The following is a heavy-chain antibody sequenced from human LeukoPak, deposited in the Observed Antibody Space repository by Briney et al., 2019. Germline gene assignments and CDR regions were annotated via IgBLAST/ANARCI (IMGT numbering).Heavy chain of an antibody. J-gene: IGHJ4*02. CDR1: GYTFSSFD. CDR2: MKPNTGDT. CDR3: ARGRGQWGRTFDY. Sequence: ASVTVTFKGSGYTFSSFDINWVRQATGQGHERMGWMKPNTGDTGYAQKLQGRLTITRDTSMSTAYMELSSLRSEDTAVYYCARGRGQWGRTFDYWGQGTLVTVSS. V-gene: IGHV1-8*01. D-gene: IGHD3-10*01.